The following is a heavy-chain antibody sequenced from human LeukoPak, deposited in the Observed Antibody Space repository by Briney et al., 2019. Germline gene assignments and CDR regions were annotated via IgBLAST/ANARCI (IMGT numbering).Heavy chain of an antibody. CDR1: GGSISSSNW. J-gene: IGHJ4*02. V-gene: IGHV4-4*02. CDR3: ARGGSYLGHCDY. D-gene: IGHD1-26*01. CDR2: IYHSGST. Sequence: SETLSLTCAVSGGSISSSNWWSWVRQPPGKGLEWIGEIYHSGSTNYNPSLKSRVTISVDTSKNQFSLKLSSVTAADTAVYYCARGGSYLGHCDYWGQGTLVTVSS.